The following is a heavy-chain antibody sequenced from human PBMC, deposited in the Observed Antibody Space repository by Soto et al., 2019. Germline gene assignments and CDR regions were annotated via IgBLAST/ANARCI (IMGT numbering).Heavy chain of an antibody. V-gene: IGHV3-15*01. CDR3: TTDLVVVADYYGIDV. Sequence: EVQLVESGGGLVKPGGSLRLFCAASGFTFSNAWMSWVRQAPGKGLEWVGRIKSKTDGGTSDYAAPVKGRFTISRDDSKNTLYLQMNSLKTEDTAVYYCTTDLVVVADYYGIDVWGQGTTVTVSS. CDR1: GFTFSNAW. D-gene: IGHD2-15*01. CDR2: IKSKTDGGTS. J-gene: IGHJ6*02.